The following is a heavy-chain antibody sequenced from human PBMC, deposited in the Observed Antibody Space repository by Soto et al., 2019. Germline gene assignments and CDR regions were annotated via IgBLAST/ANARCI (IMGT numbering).Heavy chain of an antibody. J-gene: IGHJ3*02. V-gene: IGHV5-51*01. CDR3: ASHPFCFGTRCLDAIYI. D-gene: IGHD2-2*01. CDR2: IYPGDSET. CDR1: GYSFTSYW. Sequence: PGESLKISCKGSGYSFTSYWIGCVRQMPEKGLEWMGIIYPGDSETRYNPSFQGQVTISADKSIRTAYLQWSSLKASDTAMYYWASHPFCFGTRCLDAIYIWGQGKMFTFS.